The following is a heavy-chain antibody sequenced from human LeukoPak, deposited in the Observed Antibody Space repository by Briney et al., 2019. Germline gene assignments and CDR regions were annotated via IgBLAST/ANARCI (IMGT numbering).Heavy chain of an antibody. CDR2: ISYDGSNK. CDR1: GFTFSSYA. J-gene: IGHJ4*02. V-gene: IGHV3-30-3*01. Sequence: PGRSLRLSCAASGFTFSSYAMHWVRQAPGKGLEGVAVISYDGSNKYYADSVKGRFTISRDNSKNTLYLQMNSLRAEDTAVYYCARGRPQLDYWGQGTLVTVSS. D-gene: IGHD6-25*01. CDR3: ARGRPQLDY.